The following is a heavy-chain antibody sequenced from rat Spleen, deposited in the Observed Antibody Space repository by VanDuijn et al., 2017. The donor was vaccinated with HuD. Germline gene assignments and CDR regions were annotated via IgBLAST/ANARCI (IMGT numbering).Heavy chain of an antibody. Sequence: EVQLVESGGGFVQPGGSLKLSCAASGFSFNKYGMAWVCQAPTKGLEWVASITYDGSSTFYRDSVRARFTISRDNAKSTLYLQMDSLRSEDTATYYCVRQGYLRDWYFDFWGPGTMVAVSS. D-gene: IGHD2-7*01. CDR3: VRQGYLRDWYFDF. CDR1: GFSFNKYG. V-gene: IGHV5-29*01. CDR2: ITYDGSST. J-gene: IGHJ1*01.